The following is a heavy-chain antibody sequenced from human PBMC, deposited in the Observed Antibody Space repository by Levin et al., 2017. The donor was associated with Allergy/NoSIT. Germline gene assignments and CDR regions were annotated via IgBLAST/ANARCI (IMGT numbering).Heavy chain of an antibody. D-gene: IGHD3-10*01. CDR1: GGSISSGGYY. J-gene: IGHJ3*02. CDR2: IYYSGST. Sequence: SETLSLTCTVSGGSISSGGYYWSWIRQHPGKGLEWIGYIYYSGSTYYNPSLKSRVTISVDTSKNQFSLKLSSVTAADTAVYYCQNYYYGSGDAFDIWGQGTMVTVSS. CDR3: QNYYYGSGDAFDI. V-gene: IGHV4-31*03.